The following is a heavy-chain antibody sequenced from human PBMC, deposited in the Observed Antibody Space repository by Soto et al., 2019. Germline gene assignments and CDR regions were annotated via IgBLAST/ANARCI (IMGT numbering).Heavy chain of an antibody. J-gene: IGHJ6*02. Sequence: QVQMVQSGAEVRKSGASVKVSCKASGYTFSDYFIQWLRQAPGQGLEWVAWINPKTAATNYAKKFQDRVTVTSDTSFSTAYLELTRLRRDHTALYYCARIKWGLDYYSGMDVWGQGTAVSVSS. D-gene: IGHD1-26*01. CDR2: INPKTAAT. CDR1: GYTFSDYF. V-gene: IGHV1-2*02. CDR3: ARIKWGLDYYSGMDV.